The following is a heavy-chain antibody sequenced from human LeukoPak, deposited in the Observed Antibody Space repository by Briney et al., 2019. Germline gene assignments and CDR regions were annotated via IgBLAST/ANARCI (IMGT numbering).Heavy chain of an antibody. CDR3: ARDRGDSSSSFYYYYGMDV. V-gene: IGHV3-7*01. CDR1: GFTFSRYR. J-gene: IGHJ6*02. D-gene: IGHD6-13*01. Sequence: GGSLRLSCAASGFTFSRYRMNCVRDAAGKGVEWVANIKEDGSEKYCVDSVKGRFTISRDNAKNSLYLQMNSLSAEDPAVYYCARDRGDSSSSFYYYYGMDVWGQGTTVTVSS. CDR2: IKEDGSEK.